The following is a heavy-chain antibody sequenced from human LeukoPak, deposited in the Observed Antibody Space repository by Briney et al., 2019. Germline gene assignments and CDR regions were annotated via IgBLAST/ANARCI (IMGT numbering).Heavy chain of an antibody. CDR2: ISSGSTM. D-gene: IGHD1-20*01. Sequence: PGGSLRLSCAASGFTFSSYEMNWVRQAAGKGLEWVSYISSGSTMHYADSVKGRFTISRDNAKRSVYLQMNSLRAEDTAVYYCARNNWVDYWGQGTLVTVSS. V-gene: IGHV3-48*03. J-gene: IGHJ4*02. CDR3: ARNNWVDY. CDR1: GFTFSSYE.